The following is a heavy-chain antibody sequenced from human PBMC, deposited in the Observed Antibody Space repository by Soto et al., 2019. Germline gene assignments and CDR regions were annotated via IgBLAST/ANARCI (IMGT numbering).Heavy chain of an antibody. CDR3: AKARTDSSGWYLRADYYYYGMDV. V-gene: IGHV3-23*01. J-gene: IGHJ6*02. Sequence: GGSLRLSCAASGFTFSSYAMSWVRQAPGKGLEWVSAISGSGGSTYYADSVKGRFTISRDNSKNTLYLQMNSLRAEDTAVYYCAKARTDSSGWYLRADYYYYGMDVWGQGTTVTV. CDR2: ISGSGGST. CDR1: GFTFSSYA. D-gene: IGHD6-19*01.